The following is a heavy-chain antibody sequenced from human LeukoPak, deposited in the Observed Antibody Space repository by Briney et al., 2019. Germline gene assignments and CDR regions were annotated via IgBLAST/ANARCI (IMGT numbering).Heavy chain of an antibody. V-gene: IGHV3-21*01. CDR1: GFTFSNYN. D-gene: IGHD6-13*01. Sequence: GGSLRLSCAASGFTFSNYNMNWVRQAPGKGLEWVSSISSSSSYIYYADSVKGRFTISRDNAKNSLYLQMNSLRAEDTAVYYCASATVSSGWYLLYYFDYWGQGTLVTVSS. J-gene: IGHJ4*02. CDR3: ASATVSSGWYLLYYFDY. CDR2: ISSSSSYI.